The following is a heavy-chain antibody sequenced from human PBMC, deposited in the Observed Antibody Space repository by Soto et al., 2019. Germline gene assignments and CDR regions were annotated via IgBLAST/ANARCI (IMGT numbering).Heavy chain of an antibody. Sequence: GGSLRLSCAASGFTFSSYAMSWVRQAPGKGLEWVSAISGSGGSTYYADSVKGRFTISRDNSKNTLYLQMNSLRAEDTAVYYCAKDFRALRFDQPEWLLDYYMDVWGKGTTVTVSS. V-gene: IGHV3-23*01. J-gene: IGHJ6*03. CDR3: AKDFRALRFDQPEWLLDYYMDV. CDR1: GFTFSSYA. D-gene: IGHD3-3*01. CDR2: ISGSGGST.